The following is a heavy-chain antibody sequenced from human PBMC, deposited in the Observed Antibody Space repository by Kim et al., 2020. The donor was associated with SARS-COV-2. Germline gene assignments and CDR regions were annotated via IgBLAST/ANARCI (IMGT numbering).Heavy chain of an antibody. J-gene: IGHJ4*02. V-gene: IGHV4-39*01. D-gene: IGHD1-1*01. Sequence: GSTYSNPSLKSRVTIFVDTSKSQFSLKLSAVTAADTAVYYCARASDGTSDYWGQGTLVTVSS. CDR3: ARASDGTSDY. CDR2: GST.